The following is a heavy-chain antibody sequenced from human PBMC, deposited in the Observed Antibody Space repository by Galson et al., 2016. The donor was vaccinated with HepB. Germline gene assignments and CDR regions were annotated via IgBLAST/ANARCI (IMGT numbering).Heavy chain of an antibody. CDR2: ISRSGDST. V-gene: IGHV3-23*01. D-gene: IGHD5-18*01. CDR1: GFTFNNYG. J-gene: IGHJ4*02. CDR3: LTVDTTMPGKLY. Sequence: SLRLSCAASGFTFNNYGMTWVRQAPGKGLEVVSSISRSGDSTDYADSVKGRFTISRDNSKNTLYLQMNSLRPEDTAVYYCLTVDTTMPGKLYWGQGTLVTVSS.